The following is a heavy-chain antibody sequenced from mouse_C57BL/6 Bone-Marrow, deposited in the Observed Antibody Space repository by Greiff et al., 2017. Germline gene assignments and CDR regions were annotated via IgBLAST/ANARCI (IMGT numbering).Heavy chain of an antibody. D-gene: IGHD3-2*02. CDR2: INPSNGGT. CDR3: ARVCKQVRRNGAGDY. J-gene: IGHJ4*01. CDR1: GYTFTDYY. Sequence: EVKLQEPGPVLVKPGASVKMSCKASGYTFTDYYMHWVKQSPGQSLEWIGVINPSNGGTSYNQKFKGKATLTVDTSSSTAYMELNSLTSEDSAVYECARVCKQVRRNGAGDYWGQGTSVTVSS. V-gene: IGHV1-19*01.